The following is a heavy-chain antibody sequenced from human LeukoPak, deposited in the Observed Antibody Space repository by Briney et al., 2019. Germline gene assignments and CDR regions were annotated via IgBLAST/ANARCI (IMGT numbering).Heavy chain of an antibody. CDR3: ARLRIFYYMDV. CDR2: IYTSGST. CDR1: GGSISSYY. J-gene: IGHJ6*03. D-gene: IGHD2-15*01. V-gene: IGHV4-4*09. Sequence: SETLSLTCTVSGGSISSYYWSWIRQPPGKGLEWIGYIYTSGSTNYNPSLKSRVTMSVDTSKNQFSLKLSSVTAADTAVYYCARLRIFYYMDVWGKGTTVTVSS.